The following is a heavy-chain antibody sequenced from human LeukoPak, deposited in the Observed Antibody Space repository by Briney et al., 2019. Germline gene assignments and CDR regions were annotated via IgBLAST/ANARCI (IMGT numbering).Heavy chain of an antibody. CDR1: GYPFNIYY. Sequence: GASVKVSCKASGYPFNIYYVHWIRQAPGQGLKWMGLIASSDGHTNHTRKFQGRLTMTRDTSTRTVYMELSSLTSDDTAVYFCARDLHCGGDCYYTWGQGTRVTVSS. D-gene: IGHD2-21*02. V-gene: IGHV1-46*02. CDR2: IASSDGHT. CDR3: ARDLHCGGDCYYT. J-gene: IGHJ5*02.